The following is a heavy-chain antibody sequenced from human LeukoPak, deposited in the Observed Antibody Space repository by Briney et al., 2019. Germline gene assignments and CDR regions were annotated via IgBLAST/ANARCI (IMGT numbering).Heavy chain of an antibody. V-gene: IGHV4-30-4*01. D-gene: IGHD3-3*01. J-gene: IGHJ6*03. CDR3: ARVLRFLERSTHHYYYYYMDV. Sequence: QPSQTLSLTCTVSGDSVTSGDSYWSWIRQPPGKGLEWIGYIHYSGATSYNPSLKSRLNISIDTSKSQLTLKLSSVTAADTAVYYCARVLRFLERSTHHYYYYYMDVWGTGTTVTVSS. CDR1: GDSVTSGDSY. CDR2: IHYSGAT.